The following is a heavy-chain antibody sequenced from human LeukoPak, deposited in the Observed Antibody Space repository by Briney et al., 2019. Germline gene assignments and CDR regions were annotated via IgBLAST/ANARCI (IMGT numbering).Heavy chain of an antibody. CDR2: IYHSGST. CDR1: GGSISTYY. V-gene: IGHV4-59*01. CDR3: ARGGGYASPIGY. D-gene: IGHD5-12*01. J-gene: IGHJ4*02. Sequence: PSETPSLTCTLSGGSISTYYGSWIRQPPGEGLEWIGYIYHSGSTKYNPSLKSRVTISVDTSKNQFSLKLSSVTAADTAVYYCARGGGYASPIGYWGQGALVTVSS.